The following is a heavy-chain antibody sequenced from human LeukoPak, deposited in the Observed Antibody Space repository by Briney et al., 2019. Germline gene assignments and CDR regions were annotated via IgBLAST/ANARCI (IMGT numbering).Heavy chain of an antibody. Sequence: GGSLRLSCAASGFTFSNYAMNWVRQAPGKGLEWVSGISGSGGSTYYADSVKGRFTISRDNSKNTLYLQMNSLRAEDTAVYYCAKDPYYYGSGSMGLWGQGTMVTVSS. CDR3: AKDPYYYGSGSMGL. J-gene: IGHJ3*01. CDR1: GFTFSNYA. CDR2: ISGSGGST. D-gene: IGHD3-10*01. V-gene: IGHV3-23*01.